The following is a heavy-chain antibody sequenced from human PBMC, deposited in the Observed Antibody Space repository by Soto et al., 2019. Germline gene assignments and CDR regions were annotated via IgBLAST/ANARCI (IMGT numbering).Heavy chain of an antibody. D-gene: IGHD4-17*01. CDR2: IKSKTDGGTT. J-gene: IGHJ6*02. Sequence: GGSLRHCCTAVDCTCSNAWINWVRQAPGKGLEWVGRIKSKTDGGTTDYAAPVKGRFTISRDDSKNTLYLQMNSLKTEDTAVYYCTTDTRAGDYNYYYYGMDVWGQGTTVTVSS. CDR3: TTDTRAGDYNYYYYGMDV. CDR1: DCTCSNAW. V-gene: IGHV3-15*07.